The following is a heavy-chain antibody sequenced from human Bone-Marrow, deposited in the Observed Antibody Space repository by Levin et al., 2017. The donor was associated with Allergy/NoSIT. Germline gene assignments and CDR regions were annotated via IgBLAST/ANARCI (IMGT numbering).Heavy chain of an antibody. CDR1: GFTFSDHY. D-gene: IGHD3-22*01. J-gene: IGHJ4*02. CDR2: IDGRTDRT. V-gene: IGHV3-11*01. Sequence: AGGSLRLSCAASGFTFSDHYMTWIRQAPGKGLEWISYIDGRTDRTYYADSVKGRFSISRDNAKNSLYLQMNSLRAEDTALYYCAGSYDSSGYYGHFEKWGQGTQVTVAS. CDR3: AGSYDSSGYYGHFEK.